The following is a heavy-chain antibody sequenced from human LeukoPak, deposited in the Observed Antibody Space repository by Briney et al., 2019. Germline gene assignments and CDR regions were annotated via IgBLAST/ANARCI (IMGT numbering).Heavy chain of an antibody. CDR3: ARVMVRGVMPERWFDP. D-gene: IGHD3-10*01. V-gene: IGHV4-59*01. Sequence: SETLSLTCTVSGGSISSYYWSWIRQPPGKGLGWIGYIYYSGSTNYNPSLKSRVTISVDTSKNQFSLKLSSVTAADTAVYYCARVMVRGVMPERWFDPWGQGTLVTVSS. CDR2: IYYSGST. CDR1: GGSISSYY. J-gene: IGHJ5*02.